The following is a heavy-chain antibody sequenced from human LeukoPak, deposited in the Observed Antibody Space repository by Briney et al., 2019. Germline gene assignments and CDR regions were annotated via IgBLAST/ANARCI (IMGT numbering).Heavy chain of an antibody. V-gene: IGHV3-7*01. CDR3: ARDSEKSSSFAFDI. CDR1: GFTFRSHW. Sequence: GGSLRLSCAASGFTFRSHWMSWVRQAPGEGLEWVANINLDGSEKYYVDSVMGRFAVSRDNAENSLYLQINSLRAEDTAVYFCARDSEKSSSFAFDIWGQGTMVTVSS. D-gene: IGHD6-13*01. CDR2: INLDGSEK. J-gene: IGHJ3*02.